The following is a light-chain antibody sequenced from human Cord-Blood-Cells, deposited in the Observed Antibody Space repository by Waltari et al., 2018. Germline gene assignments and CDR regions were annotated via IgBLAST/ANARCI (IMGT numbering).Light chain of an antibody. J-gene: IGKJ1*01. V-gene: IGKV3-20*01. Sequence: EMVLTQSPGTLSLYPGERATLSRRASQSVRSSYLAWYQQKPGQAPRLLIYGASSRATGIPDRFSGSGSGTDFTLTISRLEPEDFAVYYCQQYGSSPWTFGQGTKVEIK. CDR3: QQYGSSPWT. CDR2: GAS. CDR1: QSVRSSY.